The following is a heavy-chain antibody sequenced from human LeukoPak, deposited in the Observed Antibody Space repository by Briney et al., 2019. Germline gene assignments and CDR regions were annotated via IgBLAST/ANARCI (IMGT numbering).Heavy chain of an antibody. CDR3: AKEGYYYGSGDAFDV. CDR2: ISGSGGRT. CDR1: GFSFGSSA. V-gene: IGHV3-23*01. Sequence: GGSLRLSCAASGFSFGSSAMSWVRQAPGKGLEWVSDISGSGGRTYYGDSVRSRFTISGDNSKNILLLQMDSLRVEDTAVYFCAKEGYYYGSGDAFDVWGQGTMVTVSS. D-gene: IGHD3-22*01. J-gene: IGHJ3*01.